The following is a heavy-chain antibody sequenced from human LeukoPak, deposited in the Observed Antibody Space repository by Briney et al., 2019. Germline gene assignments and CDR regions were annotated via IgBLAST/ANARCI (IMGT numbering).Heavy chain of an antibody. Sequence: GGSLRLSCAASGFTFSNYAMTWVRQAPGKGLEWVSTIGGGPVYYADSVKGRFTISRDDSKNTLFLQMNSLRAEDTAIYYCAKDSYSHNGIYDALDIWGQGTMVTVSS. CDR1: GFTFSNYA. CDR2: IGGGPV. J-gene: IGHJ3*02. CDR3: AKDSYSHNGIYDALDI. V-gene: IGHV3-23*01. D-gene: IGHD2-8*01.